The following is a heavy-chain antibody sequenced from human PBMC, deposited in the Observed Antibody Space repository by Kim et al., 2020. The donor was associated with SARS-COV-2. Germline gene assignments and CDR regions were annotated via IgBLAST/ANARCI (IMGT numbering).Heavy chain of an antibody. J-gene: IGHJ6*02. CDR3: ATSLAAAGTERNYDYYGMYV. D-gene: IGHD6-13*01. Sequence: GESLKISCKGSGYSFTSYWIGWVRQMPGKGLEWMGIIYPGDSDTRYSPSFQGQVTISADKSISTAYLQWSSLKASDTAMYYCATSLAAAGTERNYDYYGMYVWGQGTTVSGSS. CDR2: IYPGDSDT. V-gene: IGHV5-51*01. CDR1: GYSFTSYW.